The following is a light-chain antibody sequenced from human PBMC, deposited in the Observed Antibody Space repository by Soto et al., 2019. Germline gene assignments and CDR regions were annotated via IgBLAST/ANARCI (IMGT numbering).Light chain of an antibody. CDR3: QQYASSRT. Sequence: ETVLTQSPATLSLSPGERATLSCRASRSVGSDLAWYQQKPGQAPRLLIYFASTRATGVPDRFSGSGSGTDFTLTITRLEPEDFAVYYCQQYASSRTFGQGTKVDIK. CDR2: FAS. V-gene: IGKV3-20*01. J-gene: IGKJ1*01. CDR1: RSVGSD.